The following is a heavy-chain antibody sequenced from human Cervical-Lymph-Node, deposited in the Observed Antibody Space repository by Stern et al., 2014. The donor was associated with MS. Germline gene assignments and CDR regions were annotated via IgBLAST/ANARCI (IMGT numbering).Heavy chain of an antibody. J-gene: IGHJ6*02. CDR1: GFTFNIYA. CDR2: ISANGNVA. D-gene: IGHD2/OR15-2a*01. CDR3: ARESQNYYGMDV. Sequence: EVQLVESGGGLALPGGSLRLTCAASGFTFNIYAMSWVRQAPGKGLEWVSRISANGNVANDADSVKGRFTISRDNSKNTDYLQLSSLRVEDTSIYYCARESQNYYGMDVWAKGRRSPSP. V-gene: IGHV3-23*04.